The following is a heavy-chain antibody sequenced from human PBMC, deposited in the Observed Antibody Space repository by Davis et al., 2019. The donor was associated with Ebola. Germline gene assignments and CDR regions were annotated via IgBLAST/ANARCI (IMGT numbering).Heavy chain of an antibody. CDR2: ISGSGGST. Sequence: PGGSLRLSCAASGFTFSSYAMSWVRQAPGKGLEWVSAISGSGGSTYYADSVKGRFTISRDNSKNTLYLQMNSLRAEDTAVYYCAKDDIVVVPAAPIYYYYYGMDVWGQGTTVTVSS. CDR3: AKDDIVVVPAAPIYYYYYGMDV. J-gene: IGHJ6*02. D-gene: IGHD2-2*01. CDR1: GFTFSSYA. V-gene: IGHV3-23*01.